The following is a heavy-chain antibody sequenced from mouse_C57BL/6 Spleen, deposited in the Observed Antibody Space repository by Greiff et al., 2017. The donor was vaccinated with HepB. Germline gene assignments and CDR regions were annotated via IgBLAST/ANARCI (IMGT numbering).Heavy chain of an antibody. CDR3: ARSPLFDY. J-gene: IGHJ2*01. V-gene: IGHV5-17*01. CDR1: GFTFSDYG. Sequence: EVQGVESGGGLVKPGGSLKLSCAASGFTFSDYGMHWVRQAPEKGLEWVAYISSGSSTIYYADTVKGRFPISRDNAKNTLFLQMTSLRSEDTAMYYCARSPLFDYWGQGTTLTVSS. CDR2: ISSGSSTI.